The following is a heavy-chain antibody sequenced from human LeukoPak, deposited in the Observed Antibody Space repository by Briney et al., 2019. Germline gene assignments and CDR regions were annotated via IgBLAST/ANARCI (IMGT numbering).Heavy chain of an antibody. Sequence: SQTLSLTCTVSGGSISSGDYYWSWIRQPPGKGLEWIGYIYYSGSTYYNPSLKSRVTISVDTSKNQFSLKLSSVTATDTAVYYCARAGPTYYYGSGSYSMGGTGWFDPWGQGTLVTVSS. CDR3: ARAGPTYYYGSGSYSMGGTGWFDP. CDR2: IYYSGST. J-gene: IGHJ5*02. D-gene: IGHD3-10*01. CDR1: GGSISSGDYY. V-gene: IGHV4-30-4*01.